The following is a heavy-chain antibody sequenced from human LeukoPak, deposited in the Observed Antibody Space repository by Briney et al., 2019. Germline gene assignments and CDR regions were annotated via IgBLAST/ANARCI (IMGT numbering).Heavy chain of an antibody. V-gene: IGHV3-23*01. Sequence: GGSLRLSCAASGFPFKSYAMTWVRQAPGKGLEWVSVISGSGDKTYYAEAVKVRFTISRDNSRNTMYLQMNSLRADDSAVYYCAKAWTTGFFYYYGLDVWGEGTTVSVFS. CDR3: AKAWTTGFFYYYGLDV. D-gene: IGHD3/OR15-3a*01. CDR1: GFPFKSYA. J-gene: IGHJ6*04. CDR2: ISGSGDKT.